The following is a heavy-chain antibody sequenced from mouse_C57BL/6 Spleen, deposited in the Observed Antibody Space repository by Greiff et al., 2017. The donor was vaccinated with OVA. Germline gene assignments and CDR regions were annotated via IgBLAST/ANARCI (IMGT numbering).Heavy chain of an antibody. CDR3: ASNYDCDY. V-gene: IGHV14-2*01. Sequence: VQLQQSGAELVKPGASVKLSCTASGFNIKDYYMHWVKQRTEQGLEWIGRIDPEDGETKYAPKCQGKATITADTSSNTAYLQLSSLTSEDTAVYYCASNYDCDYWGQGTTLTVSS. CDR1: GFNIKDYY. D-gene: IGHD2-1*01. J-gene: IGHJ2*01. CDR2: IDPEDGET.